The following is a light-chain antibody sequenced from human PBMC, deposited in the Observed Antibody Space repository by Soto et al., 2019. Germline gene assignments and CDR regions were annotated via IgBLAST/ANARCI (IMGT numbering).Light chain of an antibody. V-gene: IGKV1-39*01. CDR2: AAS. CDR1: QSISSY. CDR3: QKRYSTLAIP. J-gene: IGKJ5*01. Sequence: DIQMTQSPSSLSASVGDRVTITCRASQSISSYLNWYQQKPGKAPKLLIYAASSLQSGVPSRFSGSGSGTDFPLTISSLQPEDFATYYCQKRYSTLAIPFGQGTRLEIK.